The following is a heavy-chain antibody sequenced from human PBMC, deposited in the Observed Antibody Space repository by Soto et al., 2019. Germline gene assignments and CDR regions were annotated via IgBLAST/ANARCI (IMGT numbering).Heavy chain of an antibody. D-gene: IGHD6-19*01. CDR2: IYPGDSDT. J-gene: IGHJ6*02. CDR3: ARLGQWLVGYYYGMDV. V-gene: IGHV5-51*01. Sequence: PGESLKISCKGSGYSFTSYWIGWVRPMPGKGLEWMGIIYPGDSDTRYSPSFQGQVTISADKSISTAYLQWSSLKASDTAMYYCARLGQWLVGYYYGMDVWGQGTTVTVSS. CDR1: GYSFTSYW.